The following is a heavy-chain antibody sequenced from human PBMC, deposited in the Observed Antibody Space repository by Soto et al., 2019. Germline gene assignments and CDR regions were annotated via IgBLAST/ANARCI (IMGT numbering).Heavy chain of an antibody. CDR2: IKSKTDGGTT. Sequence: GGSLRLSCAVSGVTLTDVWMNWVRQAPGKGPEWVGRIKSKTDGGTTDYAAPVKGRFTISRDDSQNTLYLQMNSLKTEDTAVYYCSHGYYQYFNSWGQGTLVTVPS. CDR1: GVTLTDVW. CDR3: SHGYYQYFNS. V-gene: IGHV3-15*07. D-gene: IGHD5-18*01. J-gene: IGHJ4*02.